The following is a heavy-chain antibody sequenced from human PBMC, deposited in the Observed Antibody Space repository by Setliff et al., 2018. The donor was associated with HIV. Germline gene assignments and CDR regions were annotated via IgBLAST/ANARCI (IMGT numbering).Heavy chain of an antibody. J-gene: IGHJ3*02. CDR3: ARDYYDSSGYYLLDAFGI. V-gene: IGHV3-11*05. CDR2: ISSSSSYT. D-gene: IGHD3-22*01. Sequence: GGSLRLSCAASELTFSNYAMTWVRQARGKGLEWVSYISSSSSYTNYADAVKGRFTISRDNAKKSLYLQMNSLRAEDTAVYYCARDYYDSSGYYLLDAFGIWGQGTMVTVS. CDR1: ELTFSNYA.